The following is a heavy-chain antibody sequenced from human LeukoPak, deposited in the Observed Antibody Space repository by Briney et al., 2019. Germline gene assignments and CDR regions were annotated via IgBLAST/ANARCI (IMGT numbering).Heavy chain of an antibody. D-gene: IGHD3-10*01. Sequence: SETLSLTCTVSGGSISSGDYYWSWIRQPPGKGLEWIGYIYYSGSTYYNPSLKSRVTISVDTSKNQFSLKLSSVTAPDTAVYYCAREDYGSGSYSYWGQGTLVTVSS. J-gene: IGHJ4*02. CDR2: IYYSGST. CDR1: GGSISSGDYY. V-gene: IGHV4-30-4*01. CDR3: AREDYGSGSYSY.